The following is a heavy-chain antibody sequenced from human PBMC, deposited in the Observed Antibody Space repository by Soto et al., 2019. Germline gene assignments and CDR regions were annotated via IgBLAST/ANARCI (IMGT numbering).Heavy chain of an antibody. D-gene: IGHD2-15*01. J-gene: IGHJ3*01. CDR3: ARSTPNLWFFL. V-gene: IGHV4-59*01. CDR1: GGSMSNYY. CDR2: TYYSGIT. Sequence: SETLSLTCTVSGGSMSNYYFSWLRQPPGRGLEWIGYTYYSGITNFNPSLKSRVTFSVDTSKNQISLNLTSVTAADTAVYYCARSTPNLWFFLWGQGTMLTVSS.